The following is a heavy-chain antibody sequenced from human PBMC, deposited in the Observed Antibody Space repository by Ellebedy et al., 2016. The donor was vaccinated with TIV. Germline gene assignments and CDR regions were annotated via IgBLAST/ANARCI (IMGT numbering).Heavy chain of an antibody. Sequence: SETLSLTCVISGDSVSTDIGWNWIRQSPSRGLEWLGRTYYRSKWNNDYAVSLKSRITINPDTSKNQFSLKLSSVTAADTAVYYCARERLHDAFDIWGQGTMVTVSS. CDR1: GDSVSTDIG. CDR3: ARERLHDAFDI. CDR2: TYYRSKWNN. V-gene: IGHV6-1*01. D-gene: IGHD5-12*01. J-gene: IGHJ3*02.